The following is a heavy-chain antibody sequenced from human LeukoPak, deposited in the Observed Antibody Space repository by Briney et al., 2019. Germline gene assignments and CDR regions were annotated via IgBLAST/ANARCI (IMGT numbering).Heavy chain of an antibody. CDR2: INPNSGGT. Sequence: ASVKVSCKASGYTFTGYYMHWVRQAPGQGLEWMGWINPNSGGTNYAQKFQGRVTMTRDTPISTAYMELSRLRSDDTAVYYCARRSRDGYSTGWAKDAFDIWGQGTMVTVSS. CDR1: GYTFTGYY. D-gene: IGHD5-24*01. V-gene: IGHV1-2*02. CDR3: ARRSRDGYSTGWAKDAFDI. J-gene: IGHJ3*02.